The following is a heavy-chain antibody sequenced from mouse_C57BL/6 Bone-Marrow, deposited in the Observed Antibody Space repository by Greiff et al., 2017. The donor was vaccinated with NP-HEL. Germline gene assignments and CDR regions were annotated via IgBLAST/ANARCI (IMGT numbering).Heavy chain of an antibody. CDR3: ARHERPDYDYDGAWFAY. V-gene: IGHV1-62-2*01. D-gene: IGHD2-4*01. CDR1: GYTFTEYT. Sequence: VQLQQSGAELVKPGASVKLSCKASGYTFTEYTIHWVKQRSGQGLEWIGWFYPGSGSIKYNEKFKDKATLTADKSSSTVYMELSRLTSEDSAVYFCARHERPDYDYDGAWFAYWGQGTLVTVSA. CDR2: FYPGSGSI. J-gene: IGHJ3*01.